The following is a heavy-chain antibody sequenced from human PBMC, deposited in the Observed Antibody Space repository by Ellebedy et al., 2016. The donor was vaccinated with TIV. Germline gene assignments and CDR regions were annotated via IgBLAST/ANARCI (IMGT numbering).Heavy chain of an antibody. CDR1: GFTFSSYS. CDR2: ISYDGSNK. V-gene: IGHV3-30-3*01. D-gene: IGHD3-10*01. Sequence: PGGSLRLSCAASGFTFSSYSMNWVRQAPGKGLEWVAVISYDGSNKHYAASVKCRFTTSRDNSKNTVYLQMISLRAEDTAVYRCARATMVRGGEIDYWGQGTLVTVSS. CDR3: ARATMVRGGEIDY. J-gene: IGHJ4*02.